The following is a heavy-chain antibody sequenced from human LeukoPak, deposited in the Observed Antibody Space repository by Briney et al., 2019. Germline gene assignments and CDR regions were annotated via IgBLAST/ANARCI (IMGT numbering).Heavy chain of an antibody. J-gene: IGHJ5*02. Sequence: ASVKVSCXTSGYTFTGYYIHWERQAPGQGLEWMGWIDPNSGGTNYAQKFQGRVTMTRDTSISTAYMELSRLTSADTAVYRCATPSSSSWYGFDPWGQGTLVTVSS. CDR3: ATPSSSSWYGFDP. V-gene: IGHV1-2*02. CDR2: IDPNSGGT. CDR1: GYTFTGYY. D-gene: IGHD6-13*01.